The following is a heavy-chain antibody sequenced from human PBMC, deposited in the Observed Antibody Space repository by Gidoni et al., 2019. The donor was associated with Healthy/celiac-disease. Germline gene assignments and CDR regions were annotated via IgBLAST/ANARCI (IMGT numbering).Heavy chain of an antibody. Sequence: EVQRVEAGGGVVQPGGYLRLSCAAAGFTVRSTYMSWVRQAPGKGLEWVSVIYSGGSTYYADSVKGRFTISRDNSKNTLYLQMNSLRAEDTAVYYCARGGSPIAAAGTGYFDYWGQGPLVTVSS. J-gene: IGHJ4*02. CDR3: ARGGSPIAAAGTGYFDY. CDR2: IYSGGST. CDR1: GFTVRSTY. D-gene: IGHD6-13*01. V-gene: IGHV3-66*01.